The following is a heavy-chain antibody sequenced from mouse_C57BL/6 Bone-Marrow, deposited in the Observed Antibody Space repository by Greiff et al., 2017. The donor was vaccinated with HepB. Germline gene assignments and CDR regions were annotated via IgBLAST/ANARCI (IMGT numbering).Heavy chain of an antibody. CDR1: GYSITSGYY. CDR3: ARDTVALDY. D-gene: IGHD1-1*01. CDR2: ISYDGSN. V-gene: IGHV3-6*01. J-gene: IGHJ2*01. Sequence: VQLKQSGPGLVKPSQSLSLTCSVTGYSITSGYYWNWIRQFPGNNLEWMGYISYDGSNNYNPSLKNRISITRDTSKNQFFLKLNSVTTEDTATYYCARDTVALDYWGQGTTLTVSS.